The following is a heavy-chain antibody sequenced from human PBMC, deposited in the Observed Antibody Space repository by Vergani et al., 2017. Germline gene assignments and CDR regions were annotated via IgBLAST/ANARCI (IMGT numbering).Heavy chain of an antibody. CDR3: AKYGNSTTRRGGIDY. CDR1: GFTFSSYA. D-gene: IGHD2/OR15-2a*01. J-gene: IGHJ4*02. V-gene: IGHV3-23*04. CDR2: ISGSGGST. Sequence: EVQLVESGGGLVKPGGSLRLSCAASGFTFSSYAMSWVRQAPEKGLEWVSAISGSGGSTYYADSVKGRFTISRDNSKNTLYLQMNSLRAEDTAVYYCAKYGNSTTRRGGIDYWGQGTRVTVSS.